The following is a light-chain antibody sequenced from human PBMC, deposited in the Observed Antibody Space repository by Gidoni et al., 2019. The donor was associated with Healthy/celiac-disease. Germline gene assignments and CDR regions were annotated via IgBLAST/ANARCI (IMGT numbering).Light chain of an antibody. V-gene: IGLV2-14*01. CDR2: DVS. CDR1: SSDVGGYNY. J-gene: IGLJ1*01. Sequence: QSALTPPASVSGSPGQSITISCTGTSSDVGGYNYVSWYQQHPGKAPKLMIYDVSNRPSGVSNRFSGSKAGNTASLTISGLQAEDEADYYGSSYTSSSTYVFGTGTKVTVL. CDR3: SSYTSSSTYV.